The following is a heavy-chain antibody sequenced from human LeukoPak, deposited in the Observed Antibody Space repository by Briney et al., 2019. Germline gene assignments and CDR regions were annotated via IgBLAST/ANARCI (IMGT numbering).Heavy chain of an antibody. CDR1: GLTVSSNC. D-gene: IGHD3-22*01. V-gene: IGHV3-53*01. CDR2: IYSGGNT. CDR3: ARRAGDYSHPYDY. Sequence: GGSLRLSCAASGLTVSSNCMSWVRQAPGKGLEWVSFIYSGGNTYYADSVKGRFTISRDNSKNTVHLQVNSLRAEDTAMYYCARRAGDYSHPYDYWGQGTLVTVSS. J-gene: IGHJ4*02.